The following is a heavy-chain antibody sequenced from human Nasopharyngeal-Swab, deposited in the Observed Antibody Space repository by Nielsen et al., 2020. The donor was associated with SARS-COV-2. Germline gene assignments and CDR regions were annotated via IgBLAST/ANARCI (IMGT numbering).Heavy chain of an antibody. D-gene: IGHD3-10*02. J-gene: IGHJ4*02. Sequence: GRSLRLSCLASGYSFRTYGMSWVRQAPGKGLEWVLAISSSGDYIYHAASVKGRFTISRDNAKNSLYLQINSQRAEDTAVYFCTRDTPAMFAYWGQGTLVTVSS. CDR2: ISSSGDYI. V-gene: IGHV3-21*01. CDR3: TRDTPAMFAY. CDR1: GYSFRTYG.